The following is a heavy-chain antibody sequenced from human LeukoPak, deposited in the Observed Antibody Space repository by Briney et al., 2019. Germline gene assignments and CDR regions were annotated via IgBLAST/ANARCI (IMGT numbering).Heavy chain of an antibody. CDR3: ARWKPRSDAFDL. V-gene: IGHV3-21*01. Sequence: AGGSLRLSCEASGFSFSTYSMTWVRQTPGEGLEWVATSSVLDTFINYADSVRGRFTISRDNAKNSLFLHMTSLRAEDTAIYYCARWKPRSDAFDLWGKGAMVIVSS. J-gene: IGHJ3*01. CDR1: GFSFSTYS. D-gene: IGHD1-1*01. CDR2: SSVLDTFI.